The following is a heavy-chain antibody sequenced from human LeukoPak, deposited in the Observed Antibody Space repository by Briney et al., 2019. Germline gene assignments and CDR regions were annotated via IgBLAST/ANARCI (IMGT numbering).Heavy chain of an antibody. D-gene: IGHD6-13*01. V-gene: IGHV1-2*02. Sequence: GASVKVSCKASGYTFTGYYMHWVRQAPGQGLEWMGWINPNSGGTSSAQKFQGRVTMTRDTSISTAYMELSRLRSDDTAVYYCARVPYSSSWQSDYWGQGTLVTVSS. CDR2: INPNSGGT. J-gene: IGHJ4*02. CDR3: ARVPYSSSWQSDY. CDR1: GYTFTGYY.